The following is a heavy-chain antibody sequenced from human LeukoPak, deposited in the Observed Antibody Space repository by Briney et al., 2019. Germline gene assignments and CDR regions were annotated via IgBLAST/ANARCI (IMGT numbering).Heavy chain of an antibody. CDR3: ARDYYYYDSSGYYYLDAFDI. D-gene: IGHD3-22*01. Sequence: SETLSPTCTVSGGSISSYYWSWIRQPPGKGLEWIGYIYYSGSTNYNPSLKSRVTISVDTSKNQFSLKLSSVTAADTAVYYCARDYYYYDSSGYYYLDAFDIWGQGTMVTVSS. V-gene: IGHV4-59*01. CDR1: GGSISSYY. J-gene: IGHJ3*02. CDR2: IYYSGST.